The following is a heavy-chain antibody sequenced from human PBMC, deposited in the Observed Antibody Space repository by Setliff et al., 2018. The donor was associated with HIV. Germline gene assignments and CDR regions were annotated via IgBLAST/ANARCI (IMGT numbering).Heavy chain of an antibody. CDR1: GGSMSSHY. V-gene: IGHV4-59*11. Sequence: SETLSLTCTVSGGSMSSHYWSWIRQSPGKGLEWIGSIYYSGSTNYDPSVKSRVTISVDTSKNQFSLKLSSVTAADTAVYYCARRTIWGDAFDVWGQGTMVTVSS. D-gene: IGHD3-16*01. J-gene: IGHJ3*01. CDR3: ARRTIWGDAFDV. CDR2: IYYSGST.